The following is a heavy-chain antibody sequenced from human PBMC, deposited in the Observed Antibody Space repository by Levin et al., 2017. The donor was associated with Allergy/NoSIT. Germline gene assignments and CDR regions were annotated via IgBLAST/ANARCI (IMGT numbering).Heavy chain of an antibody. J-gene: IGHJ3*02. D-gene: IGHD6-19*01. CDR3: AFLDSSGWKPGAFDI. V-gene: IGHV3-23*01. CDR1: GFTFSSYA. CDR2: ISGSGGST. Sequence: GGSLRLSCAASGFTFSSYAMSWVRQAPGKGLEWVSAISGSGGSTYYADSVKGRFTISRDNSKNTLYLQMNSLRAEDTAVYYCAFLDSSGWKPGAFDIWGQGTMVTVSS.